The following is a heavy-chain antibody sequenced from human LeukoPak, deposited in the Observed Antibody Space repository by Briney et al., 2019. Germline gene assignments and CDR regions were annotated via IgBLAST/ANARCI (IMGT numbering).Heavy chain of an antibody. CDR1: GGSISSSSYY. V-gene: IGHV4-39*01. Sequence: PETLSLTCTVSGGSISSSSYYWGWIRQPPGKGLEWIGSIYYSGSTYYNPSLKSRVTISVDTSKNQFSLKLSSVTAADTAVYYCARHRNHKVLLSWFDPWGQGTLVTVSS. CDR2: IYYSGST. D-gene: IGHD1-14*01. CDR3: ARHRNHKVLLSWFDP. J-gene: IGHJ5*02.